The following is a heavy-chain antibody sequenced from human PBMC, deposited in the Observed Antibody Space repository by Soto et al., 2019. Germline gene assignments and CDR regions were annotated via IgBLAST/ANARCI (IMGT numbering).Heavy chain of an antibody. CDR2: ISAGGTT. CDR1: GLTFSTYA. CDR3: ANRPRYYTMDV. V-gene: IGHV3-23*01. J-gene: IGHJ6*02. Sequence: GGSLGLSCEASGLTFSTYAMTWVRQAPGTGLEWVSTISAGGTTYYADSVKGRFTISRDNFKNTLYLQMNSLRVEDTAVYYCANRPRYYTMDVWGQGTPVTVSS.